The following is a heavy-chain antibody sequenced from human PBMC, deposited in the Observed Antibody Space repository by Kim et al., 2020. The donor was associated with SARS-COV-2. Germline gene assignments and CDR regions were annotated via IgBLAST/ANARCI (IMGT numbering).Heavy chain of an antibody. J-gene: IGHJ6*02. CDR3: AKDSVDYDILTGPTYYYYYYGMDV. Sequence: GGSLRLSCAASGFTFSSYAMSWVRQAPGKGLEWVSAISGSGGSTYYADSVKGRFTISRDNSKNTLYLQMNSLRAEDTAVYYCAKDSVDYDILTGPTYYYYYYGMDVWGQGTTVTVSS. CDR1: GFTFSSYA. CDR2: ISGSGGST. V-gene: IGHV3-23*01. D-gene: IGHD3-9*01.